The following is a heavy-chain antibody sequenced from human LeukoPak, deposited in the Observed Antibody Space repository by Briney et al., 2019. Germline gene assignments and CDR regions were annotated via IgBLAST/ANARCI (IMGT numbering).Heavy chain of an antibody. J-gene: IGHJ5*02. V-gene: IGHV4-59*01. CDR3: ARGTRWFDP. CDR1: GGSISSYY. Sequence: PSETLSLTCTVSGGSISSYYRSWIRQPPGKGLEWIGYIYYSGSTNYNPSLKSRVTISVDTPKNQFSLKLSSVTAADTAVYYCARGTRWFDPWGQGTLVTVSS. CDR2: IYYSGST. D-gene: IGHD2-2*01.